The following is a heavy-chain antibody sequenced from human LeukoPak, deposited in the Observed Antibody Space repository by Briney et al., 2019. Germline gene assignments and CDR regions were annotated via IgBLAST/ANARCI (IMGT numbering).Heavy chain of an antibody. Sequence: SETLSLTCTVSGDSISSFYWSWIRQPPGKGLEWIGYIYHNGITNYNPFLKSRVTISIDTSKTQFSLNVSSVTAADTAVYYCARGPSYCGGDCYPDYYYYYMDVWGKGTTVTVSS. V-gene: IGHV4-59*01. D-gene: IGHD2-21*01. J-gene: IGHJ6*03. CDR2: IYHNGIT. CDR1: GDSISSFY. CDR3: ARGPSYCGGDCYPDYYYYYMDV.